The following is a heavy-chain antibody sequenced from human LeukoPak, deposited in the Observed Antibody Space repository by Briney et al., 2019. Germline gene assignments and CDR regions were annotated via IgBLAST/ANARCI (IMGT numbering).Heavy chain of an antibody. CDR2: INQSGST. Sequence: PSETLSLTCAVYGGSFSGYYWSGIRQPPGKGLEWIGEINQSGSTNYHTSLKGRVTISVDTSKNQFSLKLYSVTAADTAVYYCATIQRDHAFDIWGQGTMVTVSS. V-gene: IGHV4-34*01. CDR3: ATIQRDHAFDI. J-gene: IGHJ3*02. CDR1: GGSFSGYY. D-gene: IGHD6-25*01.